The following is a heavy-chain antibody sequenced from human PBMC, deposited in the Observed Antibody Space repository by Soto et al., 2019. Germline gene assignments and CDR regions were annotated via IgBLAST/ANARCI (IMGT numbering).Heavy chain of an antibody. CDR1: GFTFSSYS. V-gene: IGHV3-48*01. J-gene: IGHJ6*03. D-gene: IGHD2-2*01. CDR2: ISSSSSTI. CDR3: ARAVLGYCSSTSCYRYYYYMDV. Sequence: GGSLRLSCAASGFTFSSYSMNWVRQAPGKGLEWVSYISSSSSTIYYADSVKGRFTISRDNAKNSLYLQMNSLRAEDTAVYYCARAVLGYCSSTSCYRYYYYMDVWGKGTTVTVSS.